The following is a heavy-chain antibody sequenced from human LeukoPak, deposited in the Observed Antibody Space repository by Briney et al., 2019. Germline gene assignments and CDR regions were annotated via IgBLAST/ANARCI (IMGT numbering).Heavy chain of an antibody. CDR2: ITPYSGDT. Sequence: GASVKVSCKTSGYTFTMYGISWVRQAPGHGLEWMGWITPYSGDTKYVQKLQDRLTLTTDVSTSTAYLELRSLRDDDTAVYYCWIGGANYEDFAHWGKGTLVTVSS. CDR1: GYTFTMYG. CDR3: WIGGANYEDFAH. V-gene: IGHV1-18*01. D-gene: IGHD3-16*01. J-gene: IGHJ4*02.